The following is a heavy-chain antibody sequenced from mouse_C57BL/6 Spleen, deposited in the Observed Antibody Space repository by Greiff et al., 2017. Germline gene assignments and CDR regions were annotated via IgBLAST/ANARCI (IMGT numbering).Heavy chain of an antibody. Sequence: VQLVESGPGLVQPSQSLSITCTVSGFSLTSYGVHWVRQPPGKGLEWLGVIWSGGSTDYNAAFISRLSISKDNSKSQVFFKMNSLQADDTAIYYCAKRGGDGSRPVSYFDVWGTGTTVTVSS. CDR2: IWSGGST. CDR1: GFSLTSYG. V-gene: IGHV2-4*01. CDR3: AKRGGDGSRPVSYFDV. D-gene: IGHD1-1*01. J-gene: IGHJ1*03.